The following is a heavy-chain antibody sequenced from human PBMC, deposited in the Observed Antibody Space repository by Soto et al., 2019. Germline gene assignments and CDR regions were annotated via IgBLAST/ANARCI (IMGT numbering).Heavy chain of an antibody. Sequence: VKLSCEEFLGTVRRYSISWVRQDNGHGLEWMSGIIPIFGTANYAQKFQGRVTITADKSTSTAYMELSSLRSEDTAVYYCSRLTSYDSSGYHAYICGQGTLVTGSS. V-gene: IGHV1-69*06. CDR2: IIPIFGTA. CDR3: SRLTSYDSSGYHAYI. CDR1: LGTVRRYS. D-gene: IGHD3-22*01. J-gene: IGHJ4*03.